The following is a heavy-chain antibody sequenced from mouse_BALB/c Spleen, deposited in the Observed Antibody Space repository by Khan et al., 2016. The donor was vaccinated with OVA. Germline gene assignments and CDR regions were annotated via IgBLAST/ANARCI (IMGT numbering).Heavy chain of an antibody. CDR3: ASHLTGSFTY. V-gene: IGHV5-6*01. Sequence: DVQLVESGGDLVKPGGSLKVSCAASGFTFSAYSMSWVRQTPDKRLEWVATISSGGDYTYYPDNVKGRFTISRDNAKNTLYLQMSSLKSEDTAMYYCASHLTGSFTYWGQGTLVTVSA. CDR1: GFTFSAYS. J-gene: IGHJ3*01. CDR2: ISSGGDYT. D-gene: IGHD4-1*01.